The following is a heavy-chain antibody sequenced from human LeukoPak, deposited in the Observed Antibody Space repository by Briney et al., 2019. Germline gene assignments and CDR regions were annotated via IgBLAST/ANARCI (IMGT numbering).Heavy chain of an antibody. CDR1: GYTFTGHY. D-gene: IGHD3-22*01. CDR3: ARVENHYDSSGYYDY. V-gene: IGHV1-2*02. J-gene: IGHJ4*02. CDR2: INPNSGGT. Sequence: ASVKVSCKASGYTFTGHYMNWVRQAPGQGLEWMGWINPNSGGTNYAQKFQGRVTMTRDTSISTAYMELSSLRSDDTAVYYCARVENHYDSSGYYDYWGQGTLVTVSS.